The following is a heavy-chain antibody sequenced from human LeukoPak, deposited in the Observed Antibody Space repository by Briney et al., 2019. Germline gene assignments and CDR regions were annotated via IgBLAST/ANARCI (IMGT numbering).Heavy chain of an antibody. V-gene: IGHV3-23*01. CDR3: WRSRSDSPGSFQH. D-gene: IGHD2-21*02. CDR1: GFTSSTYA. CDR2: ISSSGGDT. Sequence: GGWLRLSRAASGFTSSTYAMTWVRQVPGKGPEWVSAISSSGGDTHYADSVKGRFTISRDNSKNTLYLQKNSLRSDDTALYYCWRSRSDSPGSFQHWDQGTLVTVSA. J-gene: IGHJ1*01.